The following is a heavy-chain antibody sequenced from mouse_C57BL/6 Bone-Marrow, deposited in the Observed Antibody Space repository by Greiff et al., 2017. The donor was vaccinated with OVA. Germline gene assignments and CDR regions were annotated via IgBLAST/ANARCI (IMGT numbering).Heavy chain of an antibody. CDR3: ARFITTVVAPGEYFDY. CDR2: INPSNGGT. CDR1: GYTFTSYW. D-gene: IGHD1-1*01. V-gene: IGHV1-53*01. Sequence: QVQLQQPGTELVKPGASVKLSCKASGYTFTSYWMHWVKQRPGQGLEWIGNINPSNGGTNYNEKFKSKATLTVDKSSSTAYMQLTTLTSEDSAVYCCARFITTVVAPGEYFDYWGQGPTLTVSS. J-gene: IGHJ2*01.